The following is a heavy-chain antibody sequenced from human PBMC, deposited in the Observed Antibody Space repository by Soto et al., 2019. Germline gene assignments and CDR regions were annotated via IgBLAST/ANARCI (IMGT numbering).Heavy chain of an antibody. CDR1: GGSISSGGYY. Sequence: QVQLQESGPGLVKPSQTLSLTCTVSGGSISSGGYYWSWIRQHPGKGLEWIGYIDYSGSTYYNPSLKSQVTISVDTSKNQFSLKLSSVTAADTAVYYCARSPEATVTAFDYWGQGTLVTVSS. J-gene: IGHJ4*02. CDR2: IDYSGST. D-gene: IGHD4-17*01. CDR3: ARSPEATVTAFDY. V-gene: IGHV4-31*01.